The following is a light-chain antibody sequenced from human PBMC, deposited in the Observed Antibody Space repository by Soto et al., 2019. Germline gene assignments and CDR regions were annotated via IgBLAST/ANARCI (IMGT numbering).Light chain of an antibody. CDR1: QSVSSSY. CDR3: QQYGSSPPT. J-gene: IGKJ1*01. CDR2: GAS. Sequence: EIVLTQSPGTLSLSAVDRATLSCGASQSVSSSYLAWYQQKPGQAPKLLIYGASSRATGIPYRFSGSGSGTDFTLTISRLEPEDFAVYYCQQYGSSPPTFGQGTKVDIK. V-gene: IGKV3-20*01.